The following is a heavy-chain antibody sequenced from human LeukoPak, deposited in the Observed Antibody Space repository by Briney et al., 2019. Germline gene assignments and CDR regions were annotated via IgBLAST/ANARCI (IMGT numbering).Heavy chain of an antibody. Sequence: SETLSLTCAVYGGSFSDYYWSWIRQPPGKGLEWIGEINHSGSTHYNPSLKSRVTISVDTSKNQFSLKLSSVTAADTAVYYCARVWVTPPEGYYMDVWGKGTTVTVSS. D-gene: IGHD3-16*01. CDR3: ARVWVTPPEGYYMDV. CDR2: INHSGST. V-gene: IGHV4-34*01. J-gene: IGHJ6*03. CDR1: GGSFSDYY.